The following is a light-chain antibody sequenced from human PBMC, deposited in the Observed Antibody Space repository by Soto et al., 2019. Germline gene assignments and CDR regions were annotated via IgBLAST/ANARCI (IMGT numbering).Light chain of an antibody. CDR1: QSICTF. J-gene: IGKJ5*01. CDR2: AAS. Sequence: DIQMTQSPSSLSASVGDRVTITCRASQSICTFVNWYQQKPWKAPKLLIFAASNLQSGVPSRFSGGGFGTDFTLTITTLQPEYFSTYYCQQSYNTPPITFGQGTRLEIK. CDR3: QQSYNTPPIT. V-gene: IGKV1-39*01.